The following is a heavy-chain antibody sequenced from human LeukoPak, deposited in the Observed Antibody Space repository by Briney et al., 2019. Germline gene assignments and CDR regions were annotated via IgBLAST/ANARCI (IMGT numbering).Heavy chain of an antibody. V-gene: IGHV5-51*01. CDR1: GYSFTSYW. CDR2: IYPGDSDN. Sequence: GESLKISCRGSGYSFTSYWIGWVRQIPGKGLEWMGIIYPGDSDNRYSPTFQGQLTISADKTISTAYLQWSSLKASDTAMYYCARQADQDGDSYEAYWGQGTVVTVSS. CDR3: ARQADQDGDSYEAY. D-gene: IGHD5-18*01. J-gene: IGHJ1*01.